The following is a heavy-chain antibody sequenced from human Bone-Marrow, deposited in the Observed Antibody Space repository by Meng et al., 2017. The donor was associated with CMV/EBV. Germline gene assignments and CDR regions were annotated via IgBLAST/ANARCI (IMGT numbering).Heavy chain of an antibody. Sequence: GGSLRLSCAASGFTFSSYSMNWVRQAPGKGLEWVSSISSSSSYIYYADSVKGRFTISRDNAKNSLYLQMNSLRAEDTAVYYCARDLSHGDYRYYYYYYGMDVCGQGTTVTVSS. D-gene: IGHD4-17*01. CDR1: GFTFSSYS. V-gene: IGHV3-21*01. CDR3: ARDLSHGDYRYYYYYYGMDV. CDR2: ISSSSSYI. J-gene: IGHJ6*02.